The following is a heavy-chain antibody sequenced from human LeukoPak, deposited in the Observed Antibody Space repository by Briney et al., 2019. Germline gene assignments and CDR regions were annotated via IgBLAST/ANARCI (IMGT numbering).Heavy chain of an antibody. CDR1: GYTFTGYY. V-gene: IGHV1-2*02. CDR2: INPNSGGT. D-gene: IGHD4-17*01. J-gene: IGHJ5*02. CDR3: ARVWTTFPYNWFDP. Sequence: ASVKVSCKASGYTFTGYYMHWVRQAPGQGLERMGWINPNSGGTNYAQKFQGRVTMTRDTSISTAYMELSRLRSDDTAVYYCARVWTTFPYNWFDPWGQGTLVTVSS.